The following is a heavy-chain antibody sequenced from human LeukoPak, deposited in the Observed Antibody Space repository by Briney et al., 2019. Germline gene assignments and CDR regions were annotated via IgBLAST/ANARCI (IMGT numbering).Heavy chain of an antibody. Sequence: GGSLRLSCAASGFIFSDHYMSWIRQAPGMGLEWVSYISSSGTTIHYADSVKGRFTISRDNAKNSLYLQMNSLRAEDTAVYYCARAGRGTWVYFDYWGQGTLVTVSS. J-gene: IGHJ4*02. CDR3: ARAGRGTWVYFDY. D-gene: IGHD3-10*01. V-gene: IGHV3-11*04. CDR2: ISSSGTTI. CDR1: GFIFSDHY.